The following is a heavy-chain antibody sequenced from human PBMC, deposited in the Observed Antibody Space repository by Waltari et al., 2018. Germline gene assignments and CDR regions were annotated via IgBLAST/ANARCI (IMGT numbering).Heavy chain of an antibody. Sequence: QVQLVQSGAEVKKPGSSVKVSCKASGGTFSSYAISWVRQAPGQGLEWMGGIIPILGTANYAQKFQGRGTITADKSTRTAYMELSSLRSEDTAVYYCATSRDGYNWRLYYWGQGTLVTVSS. V-gene: IGHV1-69*14. J-gene: IGHJ4*02. CDR3: ATSRDGYNWRLYY. CDR2: IIPILGTA. CDR1: GGTFSSYA. D-gene: IGHD5-12*01.